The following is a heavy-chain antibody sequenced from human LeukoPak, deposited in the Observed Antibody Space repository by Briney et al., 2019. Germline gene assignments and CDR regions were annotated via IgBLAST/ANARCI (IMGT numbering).Heavy chain of an antibody. J-gene: IGHJ4*02. D-gene: IGHD3-22*01. CDR3: ARGETYYNDSSGYWYYFDY. CDR2: INHSRST. V-gene: IGHV4-34*01. Sequence: SETLSLTCAVYGGSFSGYYWSWIRQPPGKGLEWIGEINHSRSTNYNPSLRSRVTMSVDTSKNQFSLKLSSVTAADTAVYYCARGETYYNDSSGYWYYFDYWGQGILVTVSS. CDR1: GGSFSGYY.